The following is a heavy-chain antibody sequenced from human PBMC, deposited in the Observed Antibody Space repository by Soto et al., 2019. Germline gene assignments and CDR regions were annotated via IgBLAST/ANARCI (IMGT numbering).Heavy chain of an antibody. J-gene: IGHJ4*02. CDR2: ISGSGGSI. CDR3: ARDPPDSTLDY. Sequence: PGGSLRLSCAASGFTFSSYAMSWVRQAPGKGLEWVSSISGSGGSIYYADSVKGRFTISRDNAKNSLYLQMNSLRAEDTAVYYCARDPPDSTLDYWGQGTLVTVSS. V-gene: IGHV3-23*01. CDR1: GFTFSSYA.